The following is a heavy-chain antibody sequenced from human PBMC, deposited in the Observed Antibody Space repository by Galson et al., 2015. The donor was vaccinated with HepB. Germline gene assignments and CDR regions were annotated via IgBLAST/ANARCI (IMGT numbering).Heavy chain of an antibody. D-gene: IGHD6-19*01. V-gene: IGHV3-33*01. CDR1: GFTFSSYG. Sequence: SLRLSCAASGFTFSSYGMHWVRQAPGKGLEWVAGIWYDGSNKHYADSVKGRFTISRDNSKNTLFLQMNRLRAEDTAVYYCATDMSDQVKQCLVRGENVYNTDVWGQETTVTVS. CDR2: IWYDGSNK. J-gene: IGHJ6*02. CDR3: ATDMSDQVKQCLVRGENVYNTDV.